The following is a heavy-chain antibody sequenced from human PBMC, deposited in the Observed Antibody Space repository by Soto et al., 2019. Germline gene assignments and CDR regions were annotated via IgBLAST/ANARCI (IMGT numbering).Heavy chain of an antibody. CDR1: GGSISVYY. D-gene: IGHD3-9*01. CDR3: ARGVGSSPPRY. V-gene: IGHV4-59*01. J-gene: IGHJ4*02. Sequence: SETLSLTCTISGGSISVYYWSWIRQSPRQGLEWIGYVYDNGRPYYSPSLKSRVTISADTSKNQISLKLTSATAADTAVYYCARGVGSSPPRYWGRGTLVTVYS. CDR2: VYDNGRP.